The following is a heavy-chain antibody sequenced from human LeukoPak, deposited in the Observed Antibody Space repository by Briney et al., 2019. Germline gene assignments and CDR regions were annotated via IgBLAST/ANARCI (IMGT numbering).Heavy chain of an antibody. J-gene: IGHJ4*02. V-gene: IGHV3-30*14. CDR1: GFTFSNYA. Sequence: GGSLRLSCAASGFTFSNYAMHWVRQAPGKGLDWVAVVAYDGANKYYADSVRGRFTISRDNTENTLYLQINSLSAEDTAVYYCARDNEQDMIVGDYYFDSWGQGTLVTVSS. D-gene: IGHD3-22*01. CDR3: ARDNEQDMIVGDYYFDS. CDR2: VAYDGANK.